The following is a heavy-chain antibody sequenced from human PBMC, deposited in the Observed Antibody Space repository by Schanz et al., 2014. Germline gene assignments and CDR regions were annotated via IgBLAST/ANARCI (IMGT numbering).Heavy chain of an antibody. J-gene: IGHJ5*02. Sequence: QVQVVESGGGLVKPGGSLRISCAASGFTFSDYYMSWIRQAPGQGLEWLLYISSTGSYTNYADSVKGRFTVFRDNARNMVFLQMNSLRVDDTGVYYCVRDERISSGVWFDPWGQGTLVTVSS. CDR2: ISSTGSYT. V-gene: IGHV3-11*06. CDR1: GFTFSDYY. D-gene: IGHD6-19*01. CDR3: VRDERISSGVWFDP.